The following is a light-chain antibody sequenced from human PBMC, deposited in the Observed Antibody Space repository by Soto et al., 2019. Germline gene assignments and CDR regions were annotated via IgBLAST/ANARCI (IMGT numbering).Light chain of an antibody. Sequence: DIQMTQSPSSLSASVGDRVTITCWASQGISNYLAWYQQKPGKVPKLLIYAASTLQSGVPSRFSGSGSGTDYTLTISRLEPEDFAVYYCQQYGSPPNTFGQGTKLEIK. CDR2: AAS. CDR1: QGISNY. CDR3: QQYGSPPNT. J-gene: IGKJ2*01. V-gene: IGKV1-27*01.